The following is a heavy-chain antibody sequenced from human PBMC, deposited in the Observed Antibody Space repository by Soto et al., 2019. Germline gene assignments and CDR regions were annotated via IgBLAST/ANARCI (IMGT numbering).Heavy chain of an antibody. V-gene: IGHV3-74*01. CDR2: INSDGSST. D-gene: IGHD5-12*01. Sequence: PGGSLRLSCAASGFTLSPYWMHWVRQTPGKGLVWVSRINSDGSSTTYADSVQGRFTISRDNARNTLYLQMNNLRAEDTAVYYCARDFHEDLATITCDRWGQGTLVTVSS. CDR3: ARDFHEDLATITCDR. J-gene: IGHJ5*02. CDR1: GFTLSPYW.